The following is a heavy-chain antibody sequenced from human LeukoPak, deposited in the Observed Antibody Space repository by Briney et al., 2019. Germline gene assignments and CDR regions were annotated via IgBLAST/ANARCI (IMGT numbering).Heavy chain of an antibody. CDR1: GSSFSNFW. Sequence: PGGSLRLSCAASGSSFSNFWMAWVRRRPGEGLEWVANMKPDASHISYVDSVEGRFTISRDNAKNSLYLQMDSLRAEDTAVYYCVRDSRTYGYFWGRGTLVTVSS. V-gene: IGHV3-7*01. CDR2: MKPDASHI. J-gene: IGHJ4*02. D-gene: IGHD3-10*01. CDR3: VRDSRTYGYF.